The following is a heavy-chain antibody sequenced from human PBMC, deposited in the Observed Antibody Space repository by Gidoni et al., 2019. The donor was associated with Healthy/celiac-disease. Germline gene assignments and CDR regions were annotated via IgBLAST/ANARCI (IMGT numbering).Heavy chain of an antibody. CDR3: AAPALFYYYYGMDV. V-gene: IGHV1-58*01. CDR2: IVVGSGNT. J-gene: IGHJ6*02. Sequence: QMQLVQSGPEVKKPGTSVKVSCKASGCTFTSSAVQWVRQARGQRLEWIGWIVVGSGNTNYAQKFQERVTITRDMSTSTAYMELSSLRSEDTAVYYCAAPALFYYYYGMDVWGQGTTVTVSS. CDR1: GCTFTSSA. D-gene: IGHD2-15*01.